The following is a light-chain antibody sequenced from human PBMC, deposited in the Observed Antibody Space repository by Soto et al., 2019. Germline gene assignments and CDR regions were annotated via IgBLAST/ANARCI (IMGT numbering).Light chain of an antibody. V-gene: IGKV3-15*01. CDR2: TTS. J-gene: IGKJ1*01. CDR3: QQYHKLPLT. Sequence: EIVMTQSPATLSVSPGERAILSCRASQSVTSNLAWYQQKPGQAPRLLIYTTSTRATGIPARFSGSGSQTEFTLTISSLQSEDFAVYYCQQYHKLPLTFGQGTKVEIK. CDR1: QSVTSN.